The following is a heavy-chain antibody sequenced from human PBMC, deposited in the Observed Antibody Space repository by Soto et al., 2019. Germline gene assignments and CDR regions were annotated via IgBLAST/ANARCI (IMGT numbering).Heavy chain of an antibody. Sequence: QITLKESGPTLVKPTQTLTLTCTFSGFSLSTSGVGVGWIRQPPGKALEWLALIYWDDDKRYSPSLRSRLTNSKDTSKNQVVLTMTNMDPVYTATYYCIQSRCGGDCLQSYASHYYYGMDVWGQGTTVTVSS. CDR3: IQSRCGGDCLQSYASHYYYGMDV. V-gene: IGHV2-5*02. CDR1: GFSLSTSGVG. CDR2: IYWDDDK. J-gene: IGHJ6*02. D-gene: IGHD2-21*02.